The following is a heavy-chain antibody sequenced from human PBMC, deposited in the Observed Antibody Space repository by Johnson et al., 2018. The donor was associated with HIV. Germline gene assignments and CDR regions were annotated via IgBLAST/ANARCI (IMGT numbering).Heavy chain of an antibody. CDR3: ARGDYDSSGRG. V-gene: IGHV3-53*01. J-gene: IGHJ3*01. Sequence: VQLVESGGGLIQPGGSLRLSCAASGFIVSNNYMSWVRQAPGKGLEWVSGIYSGGSTYYADSVKGRFTISRTNSKNTVYLQMNSRRAEDTAVYYCARGDYDSSGRGWGQGTMVTVSS. CDR1: GFIVSNNY. CDR2: IYSGGST. D-gene: IGHD3-22*01.